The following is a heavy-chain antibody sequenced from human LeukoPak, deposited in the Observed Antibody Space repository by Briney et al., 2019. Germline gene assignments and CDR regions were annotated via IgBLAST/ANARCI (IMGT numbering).Heavy chain of an antibody. CDR1: GGTFSSYA. J-gene: IGHJ6*03. Sequence: SVKVSCKASGGTFSSYAISWVRQAPGQGLEWMGGIIPIFGTANYAQKFQGRATITADESTSTAYMELSSLRSEDTAVYYCATGGLGYCSSTSCYRSIAARPDYYMDVWGKGTTVTVSS. CDR2: IIPIFGTA. V-gene: IGHV1-69*13. CDR3: ATGGLGYCSSTSCYRSIAARPDYYMDV. D-gene: IGHD2-2*02.